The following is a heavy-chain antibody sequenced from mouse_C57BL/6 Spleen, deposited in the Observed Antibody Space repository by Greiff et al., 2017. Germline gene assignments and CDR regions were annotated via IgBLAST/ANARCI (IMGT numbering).Heavy chain of an antibody. CDR2: IYPGDGDT. J-gene: IGHJ4*01. D-gene: IGHD2-1*01. CDR1: GYAFSSSW. CDR3: ARWAYGNYGGYAMDY. V-gene: IGHV1-82*01. Sequence: VQLQQSGPELVKPGASVKISCKASGYAFSSSWMNWVKQRPGKGLEWIGRIYPGDGDTNYNGKFKGKATLTADKSSSTAYMQLSSLTSEDSAVYFCARWAYGNYGGYAMDYWGQGTSVTVSS.